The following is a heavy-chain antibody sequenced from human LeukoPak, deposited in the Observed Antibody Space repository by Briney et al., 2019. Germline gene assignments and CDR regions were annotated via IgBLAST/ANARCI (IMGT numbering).Heavy chain of an antibody. CDR1: GFTFDDYA. Sequence: PGGSLRLSCAASGFTFDDYAMNWVRQAPGKGLEWVSGISWNNDNIGYADSVKGRFTISRDNAKNSLYLQMNSLRAEDTALYYCAKDAAPYSSGWYSGEGAFDYWGQGTLVTVSS. CDR3: AKDAAPYSSGWYSGEGAFDY. D-gene: IGHD6-19*01. V-gene: IGHV3-9*01. J-gene: IGHJ4*02. CDR2: ISWNNDNI.